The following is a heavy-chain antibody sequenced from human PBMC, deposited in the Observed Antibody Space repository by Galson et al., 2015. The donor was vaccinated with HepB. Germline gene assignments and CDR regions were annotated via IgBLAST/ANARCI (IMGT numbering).Heavy chain of an antibody. CDR3: ARDHLGGDSEYFQH. D-gene: IGHD4-17*01. CDR2: IIPIFGTA. CDR1: GGTFSSYA. J-gene: IGHJ1*01. V-gene: IGHV1-69*13. Sequence: SVKVSCKASGGTFSSYAISWVRQAPGQGLEWMGGIIPIFGTANYAQKFQGRVTITADESTSTAYMELSSLRSEDTAVYYCARDHLGGDSEYFQHWGQGTLVTVSS.